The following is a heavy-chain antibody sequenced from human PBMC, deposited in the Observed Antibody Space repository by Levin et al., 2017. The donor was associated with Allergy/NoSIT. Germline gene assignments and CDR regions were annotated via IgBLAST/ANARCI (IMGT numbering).Heavy chain of an antibody. CDR3: AREGDYYGSGTGMDV. CDR2: IYYSGST. V-gene: IGHV4-59*01. CDR1: GGSISSYY. J-gene: IGHJ6*02. Sequence: SETLSLTCTVSGGSISSYYWSWIRQPPGKGLEWIGYIYYSGSTNYNPSLKSRVTISVDTSKNQFSLKLSSVTAADTAVYYCAREGDYYGSGTGMDVWGQGTTVTVSS. D-gene: IGHD3-10*01.